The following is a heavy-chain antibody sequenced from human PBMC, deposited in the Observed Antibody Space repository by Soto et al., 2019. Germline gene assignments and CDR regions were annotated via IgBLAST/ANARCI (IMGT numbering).Heavy chain of an antibody. CDR1: GYTFTGYY. V-gene: IGHV1-2*04. Sequence: ASVKVSCKASGYTFTGYYMHWVRQALGQGLEWMGWINPNSGGTNYAQKFQGWVTMTRDTSISTAYMELSRLRSDDTAVYYCARVPGGNWNYASGMDVWGQGTTVTVSS. D-gene: IGHD1-7*01. CDR2: INPNSGGT. J-gene: IGHJ6*02. CDR3: ARVPGGNWNYASGMDV.